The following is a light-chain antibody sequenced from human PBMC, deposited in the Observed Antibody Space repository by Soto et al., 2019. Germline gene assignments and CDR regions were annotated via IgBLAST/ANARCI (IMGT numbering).Light chain of an antibody. CDR2: GAS. Sequence: EIVLTQSPGTLSLSPGERATLSCRASQSVSSNNLAWYQQRPGQAPRVVIYGASTRATGIPERFSGSGSGTDFTLPISSVEPEDFAVYYCQQYGRSPFTFGPGTKVDIK. CDR3: QQYGRSPFT. V-gene: IGKV3-20*01. J-gene: IGKJ3*01. CDR1: QSVSSNN.